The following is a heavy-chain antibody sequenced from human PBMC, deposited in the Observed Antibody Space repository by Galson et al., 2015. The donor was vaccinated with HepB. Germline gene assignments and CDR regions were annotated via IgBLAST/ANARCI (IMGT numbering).Heavy chain of an antibody. CDR2: ISSSSSTI. Sequence: SLRLSCAASGFTFSSYSMNWVRQAPGKGLEWVSYISSSSSTIYYADSVKGRFTISRDNSKNTLYLQMNSLRAEDTAVYYCAKSGYSGYEPLDYWGQGTLVTVSS. J-gene: IGHJ4*02. D-gene: IGHD5-12*01. CDR3: AKSGYSGYEPLDY. CDR1: GFTFSSYS. V-gene: IGHV3-48*01.